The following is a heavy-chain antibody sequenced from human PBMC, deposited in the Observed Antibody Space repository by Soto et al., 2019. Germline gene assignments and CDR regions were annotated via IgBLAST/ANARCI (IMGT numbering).Heavy chain of an antibody. D-gene: IGHD6-19*01. V-gene: IGHV4-39*01. J-gene: IGHJ4*02. CDR1: GDSMSSSDYY. CDR3: ARRTVNIRTFYSGLKTHCFDY. Sequence: SETLSLTCAVSGDSMSSSDYYWGWIRQPPGKGLEWFGSIYYSGSTYYNPSLQSRVAIPVDTSKNQFSLKLKSVTAADTAIYYCARRTVNIRTFYSGLKTHCFDYWGQGAPVTVSS. CDR2: IYYSGST.